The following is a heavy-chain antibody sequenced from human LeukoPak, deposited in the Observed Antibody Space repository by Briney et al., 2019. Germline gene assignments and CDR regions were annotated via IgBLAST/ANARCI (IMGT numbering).Heavy chain of an antibody. Sequence: GGSLRLSCAASGFTFSSYAMSWVRQAPRKGLEWVSAISGSGGSTYYADSVKGRFTISRDNSKNTLYLQMNSLRAEDTAVYYCAKGDSGSSYFDYWGQGTLVTVSS. D-gene: IGHD1-26*01. CDR2: ISGSGGST. J-gene: IGHJ4*02. CDR3: AKGDSGSSYFDY. V-gene: IGHV3-23*01. CDR1: GFTFSSYA.